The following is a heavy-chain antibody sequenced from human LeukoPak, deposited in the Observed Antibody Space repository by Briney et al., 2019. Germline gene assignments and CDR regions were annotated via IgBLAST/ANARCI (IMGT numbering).Heavy chain of an antibody. CDR3: ARGTGDGLDY. D-gene: IGHD7-27*01. CDR1: GGTFSSYA. Sequence: GASVKVSCKASGGTFSSYAISWVRQAPEQGLEWMGGIIPIFGTANYAQKFQGSVTMTTDISTSTVYVDLRSLRPDDTAVYYCARGTGDGLDYWGQGTLVTVSS. J-gene: IGHJ4*02. V-gene: IGHV1-69*05. CDR2: IIPIFGTA.